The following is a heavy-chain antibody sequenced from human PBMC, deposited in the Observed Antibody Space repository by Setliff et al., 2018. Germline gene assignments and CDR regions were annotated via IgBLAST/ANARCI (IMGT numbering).Heavy chain of an antibody. D-gene: IGHD6-19*01. CDR3: ARGTGNPGLGYAFDI. J-gene: IGHJ3*02. CDR1: GYTFTSYY. CDR2: INPSGGST. Sequence: ASVKVSCKASGYTFTSYYMHWVRQAPGQGLEWMGIINPSGGSTSYAQKFQGRVTMTRDTSTSTVYMELSSLRSEDTAVYYCARGTGNPGLGYAFDIWGQGTMVTVSS. V-gene: IGHV1-46*01.